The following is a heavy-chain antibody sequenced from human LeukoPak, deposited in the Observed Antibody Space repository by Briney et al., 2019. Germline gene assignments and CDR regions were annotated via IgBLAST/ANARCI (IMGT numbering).Heavy chain of an antibody. J-gene: IGHJ4*02. CDR1: GFTFSSYG. V-gene: IGHV3-30*18. CDR2: ISFDVSNK. Sequence: GGSLRLSCAASGFTFSSYGMHWVRQAPGKGLEWVSVISFDVSNKYYADSVKGRFTISRDNSKNTLYLQMNRLRAEDTAVYYCAKEREVLDAAMVTYYFDYWGQGTLVTVSS. D-gene: IGHD5-18*01. CDR3: AKEREVLDAAMVTYYFDY.